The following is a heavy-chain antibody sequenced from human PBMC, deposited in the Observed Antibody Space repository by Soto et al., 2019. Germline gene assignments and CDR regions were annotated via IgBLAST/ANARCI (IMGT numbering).Heavy chain of an antibody. V-gene: IGHV1-18*04. CDR2: ISAYNGNT. Sequence: ASVKVSCKASGYTFTSYGISWVRQAPGQGLEWMGWISAYNGNTNYAQKLQGRVTMTTDTSTSTAYMELRSLRSDDTAAYYCARDHYDFWSATITRGYFDYWGQGTLVTVSS. J-gene: IGHJ4*02. D-gene: IGHD3-3*01. CDR3: ARDHYDFWSATITRGYFDY. CDR1: GYTFTSYG.